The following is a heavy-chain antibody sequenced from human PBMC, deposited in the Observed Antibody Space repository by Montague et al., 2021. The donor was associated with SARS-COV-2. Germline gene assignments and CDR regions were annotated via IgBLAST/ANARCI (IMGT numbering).Heavy chain of an antibody. V-gene: IGHV3-11*03. CDR2: ITGTNNGI. CDR3: ARSLFYGSGCSFDF. CDR1: GFTFSDFY. Sequence: SLRLSCAGSGFTFSDFYINWVRQAPGKGLEWLSFITGTNNGIRYSDSAKGRFTVSRDNAHSSVYLHLDSLTAEDTAVYYCARSLFYGSGCSFDFWGQGTMVAVSS. J-gene: IGHJ4*02. D-gene: IGHD3-10*01.